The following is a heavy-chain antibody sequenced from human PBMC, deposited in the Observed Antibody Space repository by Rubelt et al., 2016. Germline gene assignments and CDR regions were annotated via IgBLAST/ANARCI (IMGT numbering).Heavy chain of an antibody. CDR2: INHSGST. J-gene: IGHJ4*02. Sequence: QVQLQQWGAGLLKPSETLSLTCAVYGGSFSGYYWSWIRQPPGKGLEWIGEINHSGSTNYNPSLKSRVTISVDTSKNQFSLKLSSVTAADTAVYYCARHLSSSGWYVDYWGQGTLVTVSS. CDR3: ARHLSSSGWYVDY. CDR1: GGSFSGYY. V-gene: IGHV4-34*01. D-gene: IGHD6-19*01.